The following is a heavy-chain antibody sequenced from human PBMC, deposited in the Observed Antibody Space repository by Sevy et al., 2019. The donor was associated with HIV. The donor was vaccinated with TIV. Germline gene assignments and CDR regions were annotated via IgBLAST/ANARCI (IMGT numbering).Heavy chain of an antibody. Sequence: GGCLRLSCAASGFSFSSYWMSWVRQAPGKGLEWVATMKEDGSEKYYVDSVEGRFTISRDNAKNSLYLQMNSLRAEDTAVYFCVREGLGGYSYSLDCWGQGALVTVSS. CDR1: GFSFSSYW. V-gene: IGHV3-7*01. CDR3: VREGLGGYSYSLDC. D-gene: IGHD5-18*01. CDR2: MKEDGSEK. J-gene: IGHJ4*02.